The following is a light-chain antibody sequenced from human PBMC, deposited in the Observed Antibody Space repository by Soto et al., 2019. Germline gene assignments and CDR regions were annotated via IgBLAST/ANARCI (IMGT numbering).Light chain of an antibody. Sequence: QSVLTQPAPVSGSPGQSITISRTGTSSDVGGYNYVSWYQQHPGKAPKLMIYEVSNRPSGVSNRFSGSKSGNTASLTISGLQAEDEADYYCSSYTSSSTRVFGTGTKVTVL. CDR1: SSDVGGYNY. CDR2: EVS. V-gene: IGLV2-14*01. CDR3: SSYTSSSTRV. J-gene: IGLJ1*01.